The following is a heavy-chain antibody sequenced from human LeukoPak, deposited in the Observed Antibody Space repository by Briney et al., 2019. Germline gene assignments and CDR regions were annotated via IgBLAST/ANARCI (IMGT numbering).Heavy chain of an antibody. CDR1: RFTFSSYA. CDR2: ISYDGSNK. Sequence: PGRSLRLSCAASRFTFSSYAMHWVRQAPGKGLEWVAVISYDGSNKYYADSVKGRFTISRDNSKNTLYLQMNSLRAEDTAVYYCARDRVTMVRGVLDPWGQGTLVTVSS. V-gene: IGHV3-30*04. CDR3: ARDRVTMVRGVLDP. J-gene: IGHJ5*02. D-gene: IGHD3-10*01.